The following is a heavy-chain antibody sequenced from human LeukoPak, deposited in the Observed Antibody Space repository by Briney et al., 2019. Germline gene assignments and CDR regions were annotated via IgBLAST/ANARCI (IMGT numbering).Heavy chain of an antibody. CDR3: ARDLVVAGDFYYYGMDV. Sequence: GGSLRLSCAASGFTVSSNYMSWVRQAPGKGLEWVSVIYSGGSTYYADSVKGRFTISRDNSKNTLYLRMNSLRAEDTAVYYCARDLVVAGDFYYYGMDVWGQGTTVTVSS. D-gene: IGHD6-19*01. V-gene: IGHV3-53*01. J-gene: IGHJ6*02. CDR1: GFTVSSNY. CDR2: IYSGGST.